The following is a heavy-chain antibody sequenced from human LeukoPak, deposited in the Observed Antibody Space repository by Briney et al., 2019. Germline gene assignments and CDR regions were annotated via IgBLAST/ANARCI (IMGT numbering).Heavy chain of an antibody. D-gene: IGHD1-26*01. CDR2: ISNNGGYT. CDR3: AKVSGSYYFDY. J-gene: IGHJ4*02. CDR1: GFTFSSSA. V-gene: IGHV3-23*01. Sequence: GGSLRLSCAASGFTFSSSAMSWVRQAPGKGLEWVSAISNNGGYTYYADSVQGRFTISRDNSKNTLYLQMNSLRAEDTAVYYCAKVSGSYYFDYWGQGTLVTVSS.